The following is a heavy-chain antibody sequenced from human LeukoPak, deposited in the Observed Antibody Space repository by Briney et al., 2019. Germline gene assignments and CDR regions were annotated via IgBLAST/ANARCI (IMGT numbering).Heavy chain of an antibody. CDR3: ARGLTVTNP. Sequence: SETLSLTCAVYGGSFSGYYWSWIRQPPGKGLEWIGEINYSGSTNYNPSLKSRVTISVDTSKNQFSLKLSSVPAADTDVYYCARGLTVTNPWGQGTTVTVSS. J-gene: IGHJ6*02. V-gene: IGHV4-34*01. CDR1: GGSFSGYY. D-gene: IGHD4-17*01. CDR2: INYSGST.